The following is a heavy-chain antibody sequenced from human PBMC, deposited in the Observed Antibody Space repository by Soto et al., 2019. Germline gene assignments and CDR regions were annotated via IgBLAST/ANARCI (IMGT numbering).Heavy chain of an antibody. J-gene: IGHJ4*02. CDR2: INDGGST. D-gene: IGHD2-15*01. V-gene: IGHV4-34*01. Sequence: QVQLQQWGAGLLKPSETLSLTCAVNGGSFTGYYWSWVRQPPGKGLEWIGEINDGGSTNYSPSLRSRVTISADTSKKQFSLKVTSVTAADTAVYYCARGQEGVVATHWDQGTLVTVSS. CDR3: ARGQEGVVATH. CDR1: GGSFTGYY.